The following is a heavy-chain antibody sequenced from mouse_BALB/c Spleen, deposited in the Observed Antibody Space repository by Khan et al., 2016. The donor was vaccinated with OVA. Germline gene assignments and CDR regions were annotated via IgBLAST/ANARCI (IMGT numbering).Heavy chain of an antibody. Sequence: VQLQQSGPGLVKPSQSLSLTCTVTGYSITSDYAWNWIRQFPGNKLEWMGYISYSGNTKYNQSLKSRISITRDTSKNQFFLQLNSVTIEDTATYYCARVYGGDFAYWGQGTTLTVSS. CDR2: ISYSGNT. CDR3: ARVYGGDFAY. J-gene: IGHJ2*01. V-gene: IGHV3-2*02. D-gene: IGHD1-1*01. CDR1: GYSITSDYA.